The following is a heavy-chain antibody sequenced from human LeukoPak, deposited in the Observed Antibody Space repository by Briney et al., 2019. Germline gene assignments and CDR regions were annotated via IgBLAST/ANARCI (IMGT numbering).Heavy chain of an antibody. CDR2: ISAYNGNT. CDR1: GYTFTSYG. CDR3: ARGRFGDTLTGYYPLDY. Sequence: GASVKVSCKASGYTFTSYGISWVRQAPGQGLEWMGWISAYNGNTNYAQKLQGRVTMTTDTSTSTAYMELRSLRSDDTAVYYCARGRFGDTLTGYYPLDYWGQGTLVTVSS. V-gene: IGHV1-18*01. J-gene: IGHJ4*02. D-gene: IGHD3-9*01.